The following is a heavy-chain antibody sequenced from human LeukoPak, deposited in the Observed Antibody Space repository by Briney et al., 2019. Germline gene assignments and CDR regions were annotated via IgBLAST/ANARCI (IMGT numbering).Heavy chain of an antibody. CDR1: GFTFSSYG. J-gene: IGHJ4*02. Sequence: GRSLRLSCAASGFTFSSYGMHWIRQAPGKGLEWVAVIWYDGSNKYYADSVKGRFTISRDNSKNTLYLQMNSLRAEDTAVYYCARHSNSIGAFDYWGQGTLVTVST. V-gene: IGHV3-33*01. CDR2: IWYDGSNK. D-gene: IGHD3-16*01. CDR3: ARHSNSIGAFDY.